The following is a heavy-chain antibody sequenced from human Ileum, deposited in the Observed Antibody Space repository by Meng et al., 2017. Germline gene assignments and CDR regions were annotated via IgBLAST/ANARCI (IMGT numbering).Heavy chain of an antibody. CDR1: GFTFSNYW. Sequence: SGFTFSNYWMFWVRQAPGKGLVWVARINSDGTNTGYADSVKGRFTISRDNAKNTLYLQMNSLRAEDTAVYYCVRDNVMDVWGQGTTVTVYS. CDR3: VRDNVMDV. CDR2: INSDGTNT. J-gene: IGHJ6*02. V-gene: IGHV3-74*01.